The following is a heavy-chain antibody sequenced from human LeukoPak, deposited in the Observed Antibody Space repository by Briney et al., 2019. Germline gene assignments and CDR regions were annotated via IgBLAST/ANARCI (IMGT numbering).Heavy chain of an antibody. CDR3: AREQEDDILTGYKYYYYYYMDV. J-gene: IGHJ6*03. V-gene: IGHV1-2*02. D-gene: IGHD3-9*01. CDR2: INPNSGGT. Sequence: ASVKVSCKASGYTFTGYYIHWVRQAPGQGLEWMGWINPNSGGTNYAQKFQGRVTMTRDTSISTAYMELSRLRSDDTAVYYCAREQEDDILTGYKYYYYYYMDVWGKGTTVTVSS. CDR1: GYTFTGYY.